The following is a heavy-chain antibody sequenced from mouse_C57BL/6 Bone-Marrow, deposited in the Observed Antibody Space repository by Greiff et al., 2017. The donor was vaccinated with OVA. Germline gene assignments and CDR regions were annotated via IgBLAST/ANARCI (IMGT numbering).Heavy chain of an antibody. J-gene: IGHJ2*01. D-gene: IGHD2-1*01. V-gene: IGHV1-74*01. CDR1: GYTFTSYW. CDR2: IHPSDSDT. CDR3: AIEGDGNVYFDY. Sequence: QVQLQQPGAELVKPGASVKVSCKASGYTFTSYWMHWVKQRPGQGLEWIGMIHPSDSDTNYNQKFKGKATLTVDKSSSTAYMQLSSLTSEDSAVYYCAIEGDGNVYFDYWGQGTTLTVSS.